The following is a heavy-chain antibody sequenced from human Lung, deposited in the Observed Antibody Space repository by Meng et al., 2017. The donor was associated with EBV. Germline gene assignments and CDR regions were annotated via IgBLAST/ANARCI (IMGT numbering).Heavy chain of an antibody. J-gene: IGHJ5*02. CDR1: GFTFSNHA. CDR3: ARGHSSGWNWWFDP. Sequence: QVQLVQSGGGVVQPGRSLRLSCSASGFTFSNHAMHWVRQAPGQGLEWVAAIWSDGSAKYYADSVKGRFTISRDNSNNMMFLQITSLRVEDTAVYYCARGHSSGWNWWFDPWGQGTLVTVSS. CDR2: IWSDGSAK. V-gene: IGHV3-33*01. D-gene: IGHD6-19*01.